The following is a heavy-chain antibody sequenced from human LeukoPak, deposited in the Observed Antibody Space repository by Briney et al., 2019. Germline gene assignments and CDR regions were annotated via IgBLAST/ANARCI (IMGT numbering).Heavy chain of an antibody. J-gene: IGHJ3*02. D-gene: IGHD1-26*01. CDR1: GGSISSGSYY. CDR2: IYTSGST. V-gene: IGHV4-61*02. Sequence: PSETLSLTCTVSGGSISSGSYYWSWIRQPAGKGLEWIGRIYTSGSTNYNPSLKSRVTISVDTSKNQFSLKLSSVTAADTAVYYCASSVGATIPIDAFDIWGQGTMVTVSS. CDR3: ASSVGATIPIDAFDI.